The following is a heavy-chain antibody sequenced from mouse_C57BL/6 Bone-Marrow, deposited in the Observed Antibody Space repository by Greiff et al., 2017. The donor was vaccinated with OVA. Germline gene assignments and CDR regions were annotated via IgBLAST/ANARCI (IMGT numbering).Heavy chain of an antibody. CDR3: ARSGGLGGAMDD. D-gene: IGHD2-13*01. V-gene: IGHV1-18*01. Sequence: EVQLQQSGPELVKPGASVKIPCKASGYTFTDYNMDWVKQSPGQSLEWIGDINPNNGGTIYNQKFKGKATLTVDKSSSTAYMELRSLTSEDTAVYYCARSGGLGGAMDDWGQGTSVTVSS. CDR1: GYTFTDYN. J-gene: IGHJ4*01. CDR2: INPNNGGT.